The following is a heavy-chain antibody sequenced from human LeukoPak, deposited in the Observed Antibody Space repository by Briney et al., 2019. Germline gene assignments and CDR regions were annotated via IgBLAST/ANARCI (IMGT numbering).Heavy chain of an antibody. CDR1: GFTFRNYG. CDR2: VSDSGSSA. CDR3: AKDESSGYYYFDH. J-gene: IGHJ4*02. Sequence: GGSLRLSCAASGFTFRNYGMSWVRQAPGKGLEWVSVVSDSGSSAYYTDSVKGRFTISRDNSKNTLYLQMNSLRAEDTAVYYCAKDESSGYYYFDHWGQGTLVTVSS. D-gene: IGHD3-22*01. V-gene: IGHV3-23*01.